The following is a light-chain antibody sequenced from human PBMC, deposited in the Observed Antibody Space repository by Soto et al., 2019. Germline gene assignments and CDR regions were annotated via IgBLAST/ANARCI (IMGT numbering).Light chain of an antibody. J-gene: IGLJ2*01. CDR2: LNSDGSH. CDR3: QTWGTGIQVI. Sequence: QSVLTQSPSASASLGASVKLTCTLSSGHSSYAITWHQQQPEKGPRYLMKLNSDGSHTKGDGIPDRFSGSGSGAERYLTISSLQSEDEADYYCQTWGTGIQVIFGGGTKLTVL. V-gene: IGLV4-69*01. CDR1: SGHSSYA.